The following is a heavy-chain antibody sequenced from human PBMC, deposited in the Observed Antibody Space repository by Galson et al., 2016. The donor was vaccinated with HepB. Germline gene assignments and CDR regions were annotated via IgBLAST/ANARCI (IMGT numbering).Heavy chain of an antibody. CDR1: GFTFSSFE. D-gene: IGHD2-21*01. Sequence: SLRLSCAASGFTFSSFEMTWVRQAPGKGLEWISYISGASSPIYYADSVKGRFTISRDNAKNSLYLQMDTLKAEDTAVYFCARKIATNSYYYYGMDVWGQGTRVTVSS. CDR2: ISGASSPI. J-gene: IGHJ6*02. V-gene: IGHV3-48*03. CDR3: ARKIATNSYYYYGMDV.